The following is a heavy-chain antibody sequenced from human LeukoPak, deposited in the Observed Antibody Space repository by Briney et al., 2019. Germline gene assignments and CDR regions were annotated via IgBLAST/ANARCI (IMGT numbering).Heavy chain of an antibody. CDR2: IYYSGST. V-gene: IGHV4-31*11. CDR3: ARVGRFWSGYYTYNWFDP. Sequence: SETLSLTCAVYGGSFSGYYWSWIRQHPGKGLEWIGYIYYSGSTYYNPSLKSRVTISVDTSKNQFSLKLSSVTAADTAVYYCARVGRFWSGYYTYNWFDPWGQGTLVTVSS. J-gene: IGHJ5*02. CDR1: GGSFSGYY. D-gene: IGHD3-3*01.